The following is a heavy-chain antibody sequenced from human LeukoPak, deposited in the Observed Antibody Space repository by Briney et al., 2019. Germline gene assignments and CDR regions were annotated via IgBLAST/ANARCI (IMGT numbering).Heavy chain of an antibody. V-gene: IGHV3-7*01. Sequence: GGSLRLSCAASGFTFSSYSMNWVRQAPGKGLEWVANINQDGSEKYYVDSVKGRFTISRDNAKNSLYLQMNSLRAEDTAVYYCARDHTFSYYYYYMDVWGKGTTVTVSS. CDR3: ARDHTFSYYYYYMDV. CDR1: GFTFSSYS. D-gene: IGHD2/OR15-2a*01. CDR2: INQDGSEK. J-gene: IGHJ6*03.